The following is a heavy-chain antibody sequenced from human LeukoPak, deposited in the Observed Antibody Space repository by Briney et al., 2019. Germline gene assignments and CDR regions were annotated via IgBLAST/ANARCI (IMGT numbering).Heavy chain of an antibody. CDR2: ISPSGGST. J-gene: IGHJ4*02. CDR3: ARGVEMATTVFDY. V-gene: IGHV1-46*01. Sequence: GASVKVSCKAFGYTFTGYWMHWVRQAPGQGPEWMGVISPSGGSTIYAQKFKGRVTLTRDMSTSTAYMELSSLRSEDTAVYYCARGVEMATTVFDYWGQGTLVTVSS. CDR1: GYTFTGYW. D-gene: IGHD5-24*01.